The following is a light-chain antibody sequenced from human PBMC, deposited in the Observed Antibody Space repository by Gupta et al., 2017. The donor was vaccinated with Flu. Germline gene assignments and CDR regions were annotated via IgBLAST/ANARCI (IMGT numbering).Light chain of an antibody. CDR2: DSD. CDR3: HQRANWRLI. Sequence: VLTQSPATLSLSPGDSATLSCRARQIVATFFARYQQKHGQSPRLLIYDSDKRATDIPGRFSCSGSGTDFTLTISNLEPEDFAVYYCHQRANWRLIFGGGTRVELK. J-gene: IGKJ4*01. V-gene: IGKV3-11*01. CDR1: QIVATF.